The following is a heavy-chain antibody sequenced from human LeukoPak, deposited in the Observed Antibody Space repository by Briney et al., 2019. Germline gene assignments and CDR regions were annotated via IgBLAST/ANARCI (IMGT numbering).Heavy chain of an antibody. CDR3: TTDSGYDFIDY. Sequence: GGSLRLSCAASGFTFSNAWMSWVRQAPGKGGEWVGRIKSKTDGGTTDYAAPVKGRFTISRDDSKNTLYLQMNSLKTEDTAVYYCTTDSGYDFIDYWGQGTLVTVSS. D-gene: IGHD5-12*01. CDR1: GFTFSNAW. J-gene: IGHJ4*02. CDR2: IKSKTDGGTT. V-gene: IGHV3-15*01.